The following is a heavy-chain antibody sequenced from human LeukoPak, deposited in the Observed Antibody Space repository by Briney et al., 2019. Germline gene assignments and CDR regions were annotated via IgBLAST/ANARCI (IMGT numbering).Heavy chain of an antibody. D-gene: IGHD2-15*01. V-gene: IGHV3-66*01. J-gene: IGHJ5*02. Sequence: GGSLRLSCAASGFTVSSNYMNWVRQAPGKGLEWVSVIYSGGSTYYADSVKGRFTISRDNYKNTLYLQMNSLRAEDTAVYYCASAHPYCSGGSCYSEAYWFDPWGQGTLVTVSS. CDR1: GFTVSSNY. CDR3: ASAHPYCSGGSCYSEAYWFDP. CDR2: IYSGGST.